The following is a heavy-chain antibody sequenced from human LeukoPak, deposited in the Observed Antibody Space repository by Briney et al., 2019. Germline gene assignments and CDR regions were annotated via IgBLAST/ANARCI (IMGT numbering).Heavy chain of an antibody. CDR2: ISSSSSYI. Sequence: GGSLRLSCAASGFTFSSYSMNWVRQAPGRGLEWVSSISSSSSYIYYADSVKGRFTISRDNAKNSLYLQMNSLRAEDTAVYFCAREKGYYYQDFDYWGQGTLVTVSS. D-gene: IGHD3-22*01. V-gene: IGHV3-21*01. CDR3: AREKGYYYQDFDY. CDR1: GFTFSSYS. J-gene: IGHJ4*02.